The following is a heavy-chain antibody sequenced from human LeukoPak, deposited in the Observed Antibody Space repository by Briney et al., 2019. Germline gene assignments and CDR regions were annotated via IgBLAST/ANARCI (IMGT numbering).Heavy chain of an antibody. CDR1: GGSISSYY. J-gene: IGHJ4*02. Sequence: SETLSLTCTVAGGSISSYYWSWIRQPPGKGLEWIGYIYYSGSTNYNPSLKGRVTISVDTSKNQFSLKLSSVTAADTAVYYCARVGIAARPFDYWGQGTLVTVSS. CDR3: ARVGIAARPFDY. CDR2: IYYSGST. V-gene: IGHV4-59*01. D-gene: IGHD6-6*01.